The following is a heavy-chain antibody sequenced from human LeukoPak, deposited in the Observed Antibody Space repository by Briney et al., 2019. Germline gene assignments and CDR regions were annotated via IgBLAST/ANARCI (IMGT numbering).Heavy chain of an antibody. D-gene: IGHD3-16*02. V-gene: IGHV3-7*01. CDR2: INEDGSDK. CDR3: ARDTYRFFDS. CDR1: RFTFSNYW. Sequence: GGSLRLSCAVSRFTFSNYWMGWVRQAPGQGREWVANINEDGSDKYYLDSVKGRFTISRDNAKNSLYLQMISLRAEDTAVYYCARDTYRFFDSWGQGTLVTVSS. J-gene: IGHJ4*02.